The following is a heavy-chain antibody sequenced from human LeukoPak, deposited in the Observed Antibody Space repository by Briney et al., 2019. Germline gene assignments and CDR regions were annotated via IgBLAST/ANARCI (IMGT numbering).Heavy chain of an antibody. V-gene: IGHV1-2*02. CDR1: GYSFSGYY. Sequence: ASVKVSCKASGYSFSGYYIHWVRQAPGQGFEWVGWINCQSGGTNFAQKFKGRVTMTRDTSINTVYMELSRLTSDDTATNYCARLAITETREFDYWGQGTLVIVSS. J-gene: IGHJ4*02. CDR3: ARLAITETREFDY. CDR2: INCQSGGT. D-gene: IGHD3-10*01.